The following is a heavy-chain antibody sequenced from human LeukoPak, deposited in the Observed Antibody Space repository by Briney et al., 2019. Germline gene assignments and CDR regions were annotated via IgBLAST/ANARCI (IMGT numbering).Heavy chain of an antibody. CDR3: ARDLGIVGATGDY. J-gene: IGHJ4*02. CDR1: GFTFSSYA. CDR2: ISGSGGST. V-gene: IGHV3-23*01. Sequence: GGSLRLSCAASGFTFSSYAMSWVRQAPGKGLEWVPAISGSGGSTYYADSVKGRFTISRDNSKNTLYLQMNSLRAEDTAVYYCARDLGIVGATGDYWGQGTLVTVSS. D-gene: IGHD1-26*01.